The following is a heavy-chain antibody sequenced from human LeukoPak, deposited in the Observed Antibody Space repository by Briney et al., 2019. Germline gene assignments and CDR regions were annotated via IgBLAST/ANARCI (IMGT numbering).Heavy chain of an antibody. CDR3: TTDSSEDSYYYYGMDV. V-gene: IGHV3-48*01. J-gene: IGHJ6*02. Sequence: GGSLRLSCAASGFTFSSHSMNWVRQAPGKGLEWVSYISSSSSTIYYADSVKGRFTISRDNAKNSLYLQMNSLRAEDTAVYYCTTDSSEDSYYYYGMDVWGHGTTVTVSS. D-gene: IGHD3-22*01. CDR1: GFTFSSHS. CDR2: ISSSSSTI.